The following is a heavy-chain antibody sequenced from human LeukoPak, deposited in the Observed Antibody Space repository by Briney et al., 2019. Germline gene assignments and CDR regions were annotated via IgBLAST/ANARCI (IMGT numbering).Heavy chain of an antibody. CDR3: ARAYLHGGNPFDY. Sequence: ASVRVSCKASGYTFSDYYLHWVRQAPGQGLEWMGWINPNTGGTNYAQKFQGRVTITRDTSISTAYLELSRLRSDDTAVYYCARAYLHGGNPFDYWGQGTLVTVSS. V-gene: IGHV1-2*02. CDR2: INPNTGGT. D-gene: IGHD4-23*01. J-gene: IGHJ4*02. CDR1: GYTFSDYY.